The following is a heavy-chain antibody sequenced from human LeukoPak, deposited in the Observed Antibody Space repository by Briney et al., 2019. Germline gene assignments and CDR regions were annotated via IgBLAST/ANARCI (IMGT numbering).Heavy chain of an antibody. CDR1: GFIFSSYE. CDR3: ARLGVTRPGY. J-gene: IGHJ4*02. CDR2: ISSSGSTV. V-gene: IGHV3-48*03. D-gene: IGHD3-3*01. Sequence: PGGSLRLSCAVSGFIFSSYEVNWARQAPGKGLEWVSYISSSGSTVYYADSVKGRFTISRDNAKNSLFLQMNSLRAEDTAVYYCARLGVTRPGYWGQGTLVTVSS.